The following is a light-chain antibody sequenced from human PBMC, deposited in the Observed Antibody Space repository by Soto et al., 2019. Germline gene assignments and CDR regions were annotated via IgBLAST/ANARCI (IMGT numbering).Light chain of an antibody. CDR2: EGN. J-gene: IGLJ2*01. CDR1: SSDVGSYNL. V-gene: IGLV2-23*01. CDR3: CSYAGSSTFVV. Sequence: QSALTQPASVSGSPGHSITISCTGKSSDVGSYNLVSWYQQHPGKAPKLMIYEGNKRPSGVSNRFSGSKSGNTASLTISGLQPADEADYYCCSYAGSSTFVVFGGGTKLTVL.